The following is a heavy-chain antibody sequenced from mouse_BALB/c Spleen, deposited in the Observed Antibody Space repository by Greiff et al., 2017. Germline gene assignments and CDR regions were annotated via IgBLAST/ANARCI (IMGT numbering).Heavy chain of an antibody. V-gene: IGHV1-87*01. CDR2: IYPGDGDT. J-gene: IGHJ4*01. CDR3: AREEGDY. CDR1: GYTFTSYW. Sequence: QVQLQQSGAELARPGASVKLSCKASGYTFTSYWMQWVKQRPGQGLEWIGAIYPGDGDTRYTQKFKGKATLTADKSSSTAYMQLSSLASEDSAVYYCAREEGDYWGQGTSVTVSS.